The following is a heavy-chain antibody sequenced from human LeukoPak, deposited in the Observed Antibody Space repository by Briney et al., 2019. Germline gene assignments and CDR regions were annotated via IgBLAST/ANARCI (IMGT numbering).Heavy chain of an antibody. V-gene: IGHV3-23*01. CDR1: GFTFSDYY. CDR3: ATPYDILTGYYFDAFDI. Sequence: GGSLRLSCAASGFTFSDYYMTWIRQAPGKGLEWVSAISGSGGSTYYADSVKGRFTISRDNSKNTLYLQMNSLRAEDTAVYYCATPYDILTGYYFDAFDIWGQGTMVTVSS. CDR2: ISGSGGST. D-gene: IGHD3-9*01. J-gene: IGHJ3*02.